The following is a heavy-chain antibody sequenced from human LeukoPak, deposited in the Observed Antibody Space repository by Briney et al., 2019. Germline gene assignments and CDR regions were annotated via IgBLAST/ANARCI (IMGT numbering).Heavy chain of an antibody. CDR3: ARVDPRRVGAPSQDASDI. V-gene: IGHV1-2*02. CDR2: INPNSGGT. D-gene: IGHD1-26*01. Sequence: ASVKVSCKASGYTFTGYYMHWVRQAPGQGLERMGWINPNSGGTNYAQKFQGRVTMTRDTSISTAYMELSRLRYDDTAVYYCARVDPRRVGAPSQDASDIWVQGTMVTVSS. CDR1: GYTFTGYY. J-gene: IGHJ3*02.